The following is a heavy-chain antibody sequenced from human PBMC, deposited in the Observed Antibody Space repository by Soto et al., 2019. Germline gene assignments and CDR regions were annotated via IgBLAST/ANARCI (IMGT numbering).Heavy chain of an antibody. D-gene: IGHD2-15*01. J-gene: IGHJ5*02. CDR1: GGSISSSNW. V-gene: IGHV4-4*02. Sequence: PSETLCLTCAVSGGSISSSNWWSWVSQPPGKGVEWIGEIYHSGSTNYNPSLKSRVTISVDKSKNQFSLKLSSVTAADTAVYYCAGPVVGAAYSYNWFDPWGQGTLVTVSS. CDR2: IYHSGST. CDR3: AGPVVGAAYSYNWFDP.